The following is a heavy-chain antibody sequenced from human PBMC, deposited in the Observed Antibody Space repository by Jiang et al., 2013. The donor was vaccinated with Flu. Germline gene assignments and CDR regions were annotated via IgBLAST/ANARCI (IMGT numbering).Heavy chain of an antibody. CDR3: ASPMPSDYYGVTSPGNAFDI. D-gene: IGHD3-22*01. J-gene: IGHJ3*02. CDR1: GGSISSSSYY. V-gene: IGHV4-39*01. Sequence: GSGLVKPSETLSLTCTVSGGSISSSSYYWGWIRQPPGKGLEWIGTIYYSGSTYYNPSLKSRVTISVDTAKNQFSLKLSSVTAADTAVYYCASPMPSDYYGVTSPGNAFDIWGQGTMVTVSS. CDR2: IYYSGST.